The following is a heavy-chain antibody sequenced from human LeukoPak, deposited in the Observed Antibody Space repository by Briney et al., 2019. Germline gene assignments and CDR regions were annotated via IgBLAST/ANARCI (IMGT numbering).Heavy chain of an antibody. D-gene: IGHD3-22*01. CDR2: ISAYNGNT. CDR1: GYTFTSYG. CDR3: ARDLPRITMIVVVITIDY. Sequence: GASVKVSCKASGYTFTSYGISWVRQAPGQGLEWMGWISAYNGNTNYAQKLQGRVTMTTDTSTSTAYMELRSLRSDDTAVYYCARDLPRITMIVVVITIDYWGQGTLVTVSS. V-gene: IGHV1-18*01. J-gene: IGHJ4*02.